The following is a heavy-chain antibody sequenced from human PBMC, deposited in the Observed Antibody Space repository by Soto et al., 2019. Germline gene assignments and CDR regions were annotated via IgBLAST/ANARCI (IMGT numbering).Heavy chain of an antibody. J-gene: IGHJ6*03. D-gene: IGHD5-12*01. CDR3: ARQGRGYSGRIAGVDYYYYMDV. CDR2: IYPGDSDT. Sequence: GESLKISCKGSGYSFTSYWIGWVRQMPGKGLEWMGIIYPGDSDTRYSPSFQGQFTIPADKSISTAYLQWSSLKASDTAMYYCARQGRGYSGRIAGVDYYYYMDVWGKGTTVTVSS. V-gene: IGHV5-51*01. CDR1: GYSFTSYW.